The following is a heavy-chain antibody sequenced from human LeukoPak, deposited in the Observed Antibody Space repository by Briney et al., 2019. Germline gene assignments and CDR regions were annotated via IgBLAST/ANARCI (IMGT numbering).Heavy chain of an antibody. CDR1: GGTFSSYA. Sequence: SVKVSCKASGGTFSSYAISWVRQAPGQGLEWMGGIIPIFGTANYAQKFQGRVTITTDESTSTAYMELSSLRSENTAVYYCASQGAYYYDSIHFDYWGQGTLVTVSS. D-gene: IGHD3-22*01. CDR3: ASQGAYYYDSIHFDY. CDR2: IIPIFGTA. V-gene: IGHV1-69*05. J-gene: IGHJ4*02.